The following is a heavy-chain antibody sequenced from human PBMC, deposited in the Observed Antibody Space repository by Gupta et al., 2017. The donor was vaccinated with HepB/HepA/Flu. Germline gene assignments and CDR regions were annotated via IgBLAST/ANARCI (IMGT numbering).Heavy chain of an antibody. Sequence: EVQLLESGGGLVQPGGSLRLSCAASGFTFSSYAMSWVRQAPGKGLEWVSAISGSGGSTYYADAGKGRFTISRDNSKNTLYLQMNRLRAEDTAVYYCAKATDPNYYDFDYWGQGTLVTVSS. J-gene: IGHJ4*02. CDR1: GFTFSSYA. CDR2: ISGSGGST. V-gene: IGHV3-23*01. CDR3: AKATDPNYYDFDY. D-gene: IGHD3-10*01.